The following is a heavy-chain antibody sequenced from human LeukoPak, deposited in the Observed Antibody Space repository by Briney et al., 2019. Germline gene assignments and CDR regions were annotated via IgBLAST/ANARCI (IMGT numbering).Heavy chain of an antibody. CDR2: INPSGART. CDR3: ARGPEVLRHFDWLLHTSFDY. Sequence: EASVKVSCKASVGTFSSYAISWVRQAPGQGLEWMGIINPSGARTSYAQKFQGRVTMTRDTSTRTVYMELSSLRSEDTAVYYCARGPEVLRHFDWLLHTSFDYWGQGTLVTVSS. V-gene: IGHV1-46*01. CDR1: VGTFSSYA. J-gene: IGHJ4*02. D-gene: IGHD3-9*01.